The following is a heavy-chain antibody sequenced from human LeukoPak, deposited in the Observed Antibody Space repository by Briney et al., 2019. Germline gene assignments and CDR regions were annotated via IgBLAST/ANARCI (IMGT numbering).Heavy chain of an antibody. CDR1: GGSFSGYY. CDR3: AKAPYLSSGS. D-gene: IGHD3-22*01. V-gene: IGHV4-34*01. CDR2: IDHSGTT. Sequence: PSETLSHTCAVYGGSFSGYYWSWIRQPPGKGLEWIGEIDHSGTTNYNPSLKSRVTISLDTSKNQFSLILSSVTAADTAVYYCAKAPYLSSGSWGQGTMVTVSS. J-gene: IGHJ3*01.